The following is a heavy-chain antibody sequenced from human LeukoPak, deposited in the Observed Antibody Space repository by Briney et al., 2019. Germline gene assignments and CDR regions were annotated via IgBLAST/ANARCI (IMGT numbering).Heavy chain of an antibody. J-gene: IGHJ4*02. CDR3: ARDPAYYYDSSGCDY. V-gene: IGHV1-18*01. D-gene: IGHD3-22*01. CDR2: ISAYNGNT. Sequence: EASVKVSCKASGYTFTSYGISRVRQAPGQGLEWMGWISAYNGNTNYAQKLQGRVTMTTDTSTSTAYMELRSLRSDDTAVYYCARDPAYYYDSSGCDYWGQGTLVTVSS. CDR1: GYTFTSYG.